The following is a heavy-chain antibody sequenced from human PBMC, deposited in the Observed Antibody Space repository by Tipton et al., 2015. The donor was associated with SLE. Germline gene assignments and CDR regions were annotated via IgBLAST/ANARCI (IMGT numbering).Heavy chain of an antibody. D-gene: IGHD2-2*01. V-gene: IGHV4-59*08. CDR2: IYHSGST. CDR1: GGYISSHY. CDR3: ARGQGGYCTSTSCYYYYGMDV. Sequence: TLSLTCTVSGGYISSHYWGWIRQPPGKGLEWIGSIYHSGSTNYNPSLQSRVTMSVDTSKNQFSLTLSSVTAADTAFYYCARGQGGYCTSTSCYYYYGMDVWGQGTTVTVSS. J-gene: IGHJ6*02.